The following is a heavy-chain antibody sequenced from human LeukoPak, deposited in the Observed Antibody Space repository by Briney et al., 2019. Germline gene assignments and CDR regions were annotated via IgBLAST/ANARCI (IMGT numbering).Heavy chain of an antibody. J-gene: IGHJ4*02. CDR3: ANLDMAVAGTEETIDY. CDR2: ISGSGGST. V-gene: IGHV3-23*01. Sequence: GGSLRLSCAASGFTFSSYAMSWVRQAPGKGLEWVSAISGSGGSTYYADSVKGRFTISRDNSKNTLYLQMNSLRAEDTAVYYCANLDMAVAGTEETIDYWGQGTLVTVSS. CDR1: GFTFSSYA. D-gene: IGHD6-19*01.